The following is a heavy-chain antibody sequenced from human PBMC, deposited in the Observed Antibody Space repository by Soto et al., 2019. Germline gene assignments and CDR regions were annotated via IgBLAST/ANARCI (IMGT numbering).Heavy chain of an antibody. V-gene: IGHV3-23*01. CDR1: GFTFTSYA. CDR3: ANSLLWCEDLLFDY. Sequence: EVQLLESGVGLVQPGGSLRLSCAASGFTFTSYAMSWVRQAPGKGLEWVSTVRDSGGSTYYADSVKGRFTISRDDSNNTLDLQMNGLRADDTAIYYCANSLLWCEDLLFDYWGQGTLVTVSS. J-gene: IGHJ4*02. CDR2: VRDSGGST. D-gene: IGHD2-15*01.